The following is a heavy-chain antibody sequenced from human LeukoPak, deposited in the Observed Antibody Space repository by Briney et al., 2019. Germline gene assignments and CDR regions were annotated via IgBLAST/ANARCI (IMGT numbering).Heavy chain of an antibody. V-gene: IGHV3-23*01. CDR3: ATGFGGSYGHFDY. CDR1: GFTFSTYW. CDR2: ISGGSVST. D-gene: IGHD1-26*01. Sequence: GGSLRLSCAASGFTFSTYWMNWVRQAPGKGLVWVSAISGGSVSTFYADSVKGRFTISRDDSRNTLYLQMNSLRAEDTAVYYCATGFGGSYGHFDYWGQGTLVTVSS. J-gene: IGHJ4*02.